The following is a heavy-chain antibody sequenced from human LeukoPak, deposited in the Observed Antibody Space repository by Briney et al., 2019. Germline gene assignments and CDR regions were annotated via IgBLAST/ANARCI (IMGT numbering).Heavy chain of an antibody. CDR1: GGSISSYY. D-gene: IGHD6-19*01. J-gene: IGHJ6*03. CDR2: IYYSGST. Sequence: PSETLSLTCTVSGGSISSYYWSWIRQPPGEGLEWIGYIYYSGSTNYNPSLKSRVTISVDTSKNQFSLKLSSVTAADTAVYYCARGAVAGTYYYYYYMDVWGKGTTVTVSS. CDR3: ARGAVAGTYYYYYYMDV. V-gene: IGHV4-59*01.